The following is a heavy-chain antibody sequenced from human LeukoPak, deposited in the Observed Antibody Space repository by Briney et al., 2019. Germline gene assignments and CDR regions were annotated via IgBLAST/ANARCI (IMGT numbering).Heavy chain of an antibody. V-gene: IGHV3-23*01. D-gene: IGHD3-22*01. CDR2: ISGSGCST. Sequence: GGSLRLSCAASGFTFSSYAMSWVRQAPGKGLEWVAAISGSGCSTYYADSVKGRFTISRDNSKNTLYLQLNSLRAEDTAVYYCAKVGSGYYDSSGYYPGYYFDYWGQGTLVIVSS. J-gene: IGHJ4*02. CDR3: AKVGSGYYDSSGYYPGYYFDY. CDR1: GFTFSSYA.